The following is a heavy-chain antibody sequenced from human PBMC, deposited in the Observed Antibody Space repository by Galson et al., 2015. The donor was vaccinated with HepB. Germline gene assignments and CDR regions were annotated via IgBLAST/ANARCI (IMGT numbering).Heavy chain of an antibody. V-gene: IGHV3-23*01. D-gene: IGHD2-8*02. CDR3: AKLVGSTGYAFDV. Sequence: SLRLSCAASGFTFSTYTMSWVRQAPGKGLEWVSGIRDSGGYMYYGDSVKGRFTISRDNSKNTLYLQMNSLRAEDTAVYYCAKLVGSTGYAFDVWGQGTMVTVSS. CDR2: IRDSGGYM. CDR1: GFTFSTYT. J-gene: IGHJ3*01.